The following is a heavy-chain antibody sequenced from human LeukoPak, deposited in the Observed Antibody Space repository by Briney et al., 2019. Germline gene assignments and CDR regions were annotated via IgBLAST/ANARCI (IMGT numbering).Heavy chain of an antibody. CDR2: ISSSSSYI. CDR1: EFTFSIYS. CDR3: AGGLGAYCSGGSCTFDN. Sequence: GGSLRLSCSASEFTFSIYSMNWVRQSPGKGLEWVSSISSSSSYIYYADSVKGRFTISRDNAKNRLYLQMNSLRAEDTAVYYCAGGLGAYCSGGSCTFDNWGQGTLVTVSS. V-gene: IGHV3-21*06. J-gene: IGHJ4*02. D-gene: IGHD2-15*01.